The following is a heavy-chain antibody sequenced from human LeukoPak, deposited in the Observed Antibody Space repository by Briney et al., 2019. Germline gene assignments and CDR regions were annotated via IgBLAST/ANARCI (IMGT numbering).Heavy chain of an antibody. V-gene: IGHV3-30*02. CDR2: ILYDGNNK. Sequence: GGSLRLSCTASGFTFSSYGMHWVRQAPGKGLEWVAIILYDGNNKHYVDSVQGRFTISRDNSKNTLYLQMNSLRPEDTAVYYCAKDRYSSSSLFAITPFDYWGQGSLVTVSS. CDR3: AKDRYSSSSLFAITPFDY. CDR1: GFTFSSYG. D-gene: IGHD6-13*01. J-gene: IGHJ4*02.